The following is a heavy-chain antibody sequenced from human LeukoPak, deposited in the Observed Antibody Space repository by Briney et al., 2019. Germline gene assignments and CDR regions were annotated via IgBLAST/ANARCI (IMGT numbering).Heavy chain of an antibody. D-gene: IGHD2-21*02. CDR2: ISSSGSTI. CDR1: GFTFSSYE. Sequence: GGSLRLSCAASGFTFSSYEMNWVRQAPGKGLEWVSYISSSGSTIYYADSAKGRFTISRDNAKNSLYLQMNSLRAEDTAVYYCAVVTAIQDDAFDIWGQGTMVTVSS. J-gene: IGHJ3*02. V-gene: IGHV3-48*03. CDR3: AVVTAIQDDAFDI.